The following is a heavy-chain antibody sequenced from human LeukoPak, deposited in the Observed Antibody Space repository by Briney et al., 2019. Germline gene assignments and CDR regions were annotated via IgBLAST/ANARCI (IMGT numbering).Heavy chain of an antibody. CDR3: AKGGRFLEWLLYSFDY. CDR1: GFTFSSYA. D-gene: IGHD3-3*01. J-gene: IGHJ4*02. Sequence: PGGSLRLSCAASGFTFSSYAMSWVRQAPGKGLDWISAVSGSGGSTYYADSVKGRFTISRDNSKNTLYLQMNSLRAEDTAVYYCAKGGRFLEWLLYSFDYWGQGTLVTVSS. V-gene: IGHV3-23*01. CDR2: VSGSGGST.